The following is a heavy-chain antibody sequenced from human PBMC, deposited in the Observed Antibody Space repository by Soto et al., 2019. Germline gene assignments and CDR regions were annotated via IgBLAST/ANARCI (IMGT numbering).Heavy chain of an antibody. V-gene: IGHV3-21*01. CDR2: ISSSSSYI. Sequence: PGGSLRLSCAASGLTLSGYSMNWVRQATGKGLEWVSSISSSSSYIYYADSVKGRFTISRDNAKNSLYLQMHSLRAEASAVYYCARLILPYYDFWFGYCGYHGYDHSGHGTRVT. D-gene: IGHD3-3*01. CDR1: GLTLSGYS. CDR3: ARLILPYYDFWFGYCGYHGYDH. J-gene: IGHJ4*01.